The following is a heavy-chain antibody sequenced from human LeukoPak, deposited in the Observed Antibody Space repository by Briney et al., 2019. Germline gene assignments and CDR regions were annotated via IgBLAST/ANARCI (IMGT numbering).Heavy chain of an antibody. CDR3: ARRWYFDY. J-gene: IGHJ4*02. D-gene: IGHD6-13*01. V-gene: IGHV3-30*04. CDR1: RFTFSTYA. Sequence: PGGSLRLSCAASRFTFSTYAMHWVRQAPGKGLEWVAVISYDGSDKYYADSVKGRFTISRDNSKNTLYLQMNSLRAEDTAVYYCARRWYFDYWGQGTLVTVSS. CDR2: ISYDGSDK.